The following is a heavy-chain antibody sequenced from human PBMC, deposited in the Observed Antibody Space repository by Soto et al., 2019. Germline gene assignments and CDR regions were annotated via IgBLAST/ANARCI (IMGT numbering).Heavy chain of an antibody. D-gene: IGHD3-3*01. J-gene: IGHJ6*02. V-gene: IGHV3-23*01. Sequence: EVQLLESGGGLVQPGGSLRLSCAASGFTFSSYAMSWVRQAPGKGLEWVSAISGSTIYYADSVKGRFTISRDNAKNSLYLQMNSLRAEDTAVYYCARGRDDFWSPYGMDVWGQGTTVTVSS. CDR1: GFTFSSYA. CDR3: ARGRDDFWSPYGMDV. CDR2: ISGSTI.